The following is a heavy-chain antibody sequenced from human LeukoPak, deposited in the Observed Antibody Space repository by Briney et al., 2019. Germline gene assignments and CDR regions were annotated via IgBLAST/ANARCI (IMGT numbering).Heavy chain of an antibody. CDR3: ARKSRDGYNYLDY. D-gene: IGHD5-24*01. J-gene: IGHJ4*02. CDR2: INHSGST. CDR1: GGSFSGYY. V-gene: IGHV4-34*01. Sequence: SETLSLTCAVYGGSFSGYYWSWIRQPPGKGLEWIGEINHSGSTNHNPSLKSRVTISVDTSKNQFSLKLSSVTAADWAVYYCARKSRDGYNYLDYWGQGTLVTVSS.